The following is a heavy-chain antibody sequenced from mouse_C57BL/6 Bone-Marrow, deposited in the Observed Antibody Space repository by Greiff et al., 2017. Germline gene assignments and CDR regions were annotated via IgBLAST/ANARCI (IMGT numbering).Heavy chain of an antibody. D-gene: IGHD1-1*01. CDR3: ARSGLRYPAWFAY. Sequence: QVQLQQPGAELVKPGASVKLSCKASGYTFTSYWMHWVKQRPGQGLEWIGMIHPNSGITNYNEKFKSKATLTVDKSSSPAYMQLSSLTSEDSAVYYCARSGLRYPAWFAYWGQGTLVTVSA. J-gene: IGHJ3*01. CDR1: GYTFTSYW. CDR2: IHPNSGIT. V-gene: IGHV1-64*01.